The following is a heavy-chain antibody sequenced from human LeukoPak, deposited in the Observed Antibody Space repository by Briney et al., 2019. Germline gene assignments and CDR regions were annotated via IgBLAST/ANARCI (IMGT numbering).Heavy chain of an antibody. CDR2: IDSMSGSI. J-gene: IGHJ4*02. CDR1: GFSFSIYS. CDR3: ARSRDGYDYDVRPWGA. V-gene: IGHV3-48*01. Sequence: GGSLRLSCAASGFSFSIYSMNWVRQAPGKGLEWVSYIDSMSGSIYYADSVKGRFTISRDNAKNSLYLQMNSLRAEDTAVYYCARSRDGYDYDVRPWGAWGQGTLVTVSS. D-gene: IGHD5-12*01.